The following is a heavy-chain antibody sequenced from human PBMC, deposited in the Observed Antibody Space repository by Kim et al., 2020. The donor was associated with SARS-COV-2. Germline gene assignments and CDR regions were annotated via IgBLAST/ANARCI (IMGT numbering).Heavy chain of an antibody. V-gene: IGHV3-30*01. CDR3: ARGNYYESMSLSDYYNGMDV. D-gene: IGHD3-22*01. Sequence: DAVKGRLTISRDNSKSTLYLEMNSLRVEDTALYYCARGNYYESMSLSDYYNGMDVWGQGTTVTVSS. J-gene: IGHJ6*02.